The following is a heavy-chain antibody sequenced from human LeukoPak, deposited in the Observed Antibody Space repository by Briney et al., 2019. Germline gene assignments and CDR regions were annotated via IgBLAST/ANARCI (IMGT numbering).Heavy chain of an antibody. CDR3: VRDLHWGGFDV. CDR2: ISGSGDST. CDR1: GFTFSSYG. J-gene: IGHJ3*01. V-gene: IGHV3-23*01. D-gene: IGHD7-27*01. Sequence: GGSLRLSCAASGFTFSSYGMSWVRQAPGKGLEWVSVISGSGDSTYYADSVKGRSTISRDKSKNTLYLQMNSLRAEDTALYYCVRDLHWGGFDVWGQGTMVTVSS.